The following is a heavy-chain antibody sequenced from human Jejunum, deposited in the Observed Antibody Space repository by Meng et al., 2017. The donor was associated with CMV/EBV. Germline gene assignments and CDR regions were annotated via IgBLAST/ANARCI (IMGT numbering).Heavy chain of an antibody. CDR1: GYSFTNYW. CDR2: IFPSDSDT. Sequence: GAEVKQPGESLKISCKGSGYSFTNYWIGWVRQMPGKGLEWMGIIFPSDSDTRYSPSFQDQVTISADTSITTAYLQWSSLKASDTAMYYCARLGSSSSGDYWGQGTLVPVSS. J-gene: IGHJ4*02. V-gene: IGHV5-51*03. CDR3: ARLGSSSSGDY. D-gene: IGHD6-6*01.